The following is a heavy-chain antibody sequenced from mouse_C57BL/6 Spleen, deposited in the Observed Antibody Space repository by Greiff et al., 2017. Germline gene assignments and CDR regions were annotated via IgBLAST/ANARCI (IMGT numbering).Heavy chain of an antibody. J-gene: IGHJ3*01. V-gene: IGHV1-15*01. D-gene: IGHD1-1*01. CDR1: GYTFTDYE. CDR2: IDPETGGT. Sequence: QVQLKESGAELVRPGASVTLSCKASGYTFTDYEMHWVKQTPVHGLEWIGAIDPETGGTAYNQKFKGKAILTADKSSSTAYMELRSLTSEDSAVYYCTKDGSSPWFAYWGQGTLVTVSA. CDR3: TKDGSSPWFAY.